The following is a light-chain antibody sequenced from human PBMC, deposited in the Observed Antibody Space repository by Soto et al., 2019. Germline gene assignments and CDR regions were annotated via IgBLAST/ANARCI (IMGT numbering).Light chain of an antibody. J-gene: IGKJ1*01. CDR1: QSISSW. CDR3: QQYNSYWT. Sequence: DIQMTQSPSTLSASVGDRVTITCRASQSISSWLAWYQQKPGKAPKLLIYKASSLERGVPSRFSGSGSGTEFTLTISGLQPDDFATYYCQQYNSYWTFGQGTKVEIK. V-gene: IGKV1-5*03. CDR2: KAS.